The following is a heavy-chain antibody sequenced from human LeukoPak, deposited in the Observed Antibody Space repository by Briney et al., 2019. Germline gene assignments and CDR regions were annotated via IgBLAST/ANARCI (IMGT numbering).Heavy chain of an antibody. J-gene: IGHJ4*02. D-gene: IGHD5-12*01. CDR1: GGSISSSSYS. CDR3: ARLFAAPYSGYDYYFDY. CDR2: IYYSGST. Sequence: SETLSLTCSVSGGSISSSSYSWGWVRQPPGKGLEWIGSIYYSGSTYYNPSLKSRVTISVDTSKNQFSLKLSSVTAADTAVYYCARLFAAPYSGYDYYFDYWGQGTLVTVSS. V-gene: IGHV4-39*01.